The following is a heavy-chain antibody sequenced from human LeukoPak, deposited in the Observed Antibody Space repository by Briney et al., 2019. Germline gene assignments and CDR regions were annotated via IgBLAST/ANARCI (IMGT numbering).Heavy chain of an antibody. V-gene: IGHV1-69*13. J-gene: IGHJ5*02. CDR1: GGTFSSYA. CDR3: ARTYHGSGSYYDWFDP. Sequence: SVKDSCKASGGTFSSYAISWVRQAPGQGLEWMGGIIPIFGTANYAQKFQGRVTITADESTSTAYMELSSLRSEDTAVYYCARTYHGSGSYYDWFDPWGQGTLVTVSS. CDR2: IIPIFGTA. D-gene: IGHD3-10*01.